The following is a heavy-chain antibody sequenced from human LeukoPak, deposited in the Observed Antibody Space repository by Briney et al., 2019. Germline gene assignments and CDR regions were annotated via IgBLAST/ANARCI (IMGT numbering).Heavy chain of an antibody. CDR1: GFTLSSYW. CDR3: AREDYSYDSSGFGY. Sequence: GGSLRLSCAASGFTLSSYWMSWVRQAPGKGLEWVANIKQDGSEKYYVDSVKGRFTISRDNAKNSLYLQMNSLRAEDTAVYYCAREDYSYDSSGFGYWGQGTLVTVSS. J-gene: IGHJ4*02. D-gene: IGHD3-22*01. V-gene: IGHV3-7*01. CDR2: IKQDGSEK.